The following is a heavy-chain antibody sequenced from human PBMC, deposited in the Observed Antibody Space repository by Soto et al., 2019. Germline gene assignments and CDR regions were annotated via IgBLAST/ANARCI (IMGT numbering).Heavy chain of an antibody. J-gene: IGHJ4*02. V-gene: IGHV3-23*01. D-gene: IGHD1-1*01. CDR1: RFTFSSYA. CDR2: ISGSGGST. Sequence: EVQLLESGGGLVQPGGSLRLSCAASRFTFSSYAMSWVRQAPGKGLEWVSVISGSGGSTYYADSVKGRFTISRDDSKNTLYLQMDSLRADDTAVYYCAKSRFTGNDYSFDYWGQGTLVTVSS. CDR3: AKSRFTGNDYSFDY.